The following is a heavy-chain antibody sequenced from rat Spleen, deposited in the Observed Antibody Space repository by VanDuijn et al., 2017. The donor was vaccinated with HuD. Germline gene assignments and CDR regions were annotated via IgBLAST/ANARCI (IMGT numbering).Heavy chain of an antibody. D-gene: IGHD1-11*01. CDR2: LNPDSDAT. Sequence: EVQLVESGGGLVQPGRSLKLSCAASGFTFSDFDMAWVRQAPTKGLEWVATLNPDSDATYYRDSVKGRFTISRDNAKSTLYLQMDSLRSEDTATYYCARRHYGYTDYFDYWGQGVMVTVSS. V-gene: IGHV5-29*01. J-gene: IGHJ2*01. CDR1: GFTFSDFD. CDR3: ARRHYGYTDYFDY.